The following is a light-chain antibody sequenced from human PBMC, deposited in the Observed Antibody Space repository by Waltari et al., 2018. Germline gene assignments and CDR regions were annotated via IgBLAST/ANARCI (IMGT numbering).Light chain of an antibody. V-gene: IGLV1-40*01. Sequence: QSVLTQPPSMSGAPGQRVTISCTGSSSNIGAHYDVHWYQHLPETSPKLLIYANNKRPSEVPDRFSASKSGTSAFLAIAGLQPEDEADYYCQSFDASLGYVFGTGTRVTVL. CDR1: SSNIGAHYD. J-gene: IGLJ1*01. CDR2: ANN. CDR3: QSFDASLGYV.